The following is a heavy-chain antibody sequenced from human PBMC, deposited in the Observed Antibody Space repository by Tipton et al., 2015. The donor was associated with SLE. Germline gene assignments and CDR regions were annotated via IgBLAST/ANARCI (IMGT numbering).Heavy chain of an antibody. CDR3: ARDLGIGVAASDD. Sequence: SLRLSCAASGFTFSSYAMSWVRQAPGKGLEWVANIKQDGSEKYYVDSVKGRFTISRDNAKNSLYLQMNSLRAEDTAVYYWARDLGIGVAASDDWGQGTLVTVSS. J-gene: IGHJ4*02. V-gene: IGHV3-7*03. CDR1: GFTFSSYA. D-gene: IGHD6-19*01. CDR2: IKQDGSEK.